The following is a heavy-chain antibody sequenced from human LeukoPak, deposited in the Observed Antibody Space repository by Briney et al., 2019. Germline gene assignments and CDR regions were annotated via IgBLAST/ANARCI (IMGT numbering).Heavy chain of an antibody. J-gene: IGHJ4*02. CDR2: INTEGSSI. Sequence: SGGSLRLSCAASGFTFSSYWMHWVRQAPGKGLVWVSRINTEGSSITYADSVKGRFTISRDNAKNTVSLQMNSLKAEDTAVYYCGTVFDHWGPGILVTVSS. CDR3: GTVFDH. V-gene: IGHV3-74*01. CDR1: GFTFSSYW.